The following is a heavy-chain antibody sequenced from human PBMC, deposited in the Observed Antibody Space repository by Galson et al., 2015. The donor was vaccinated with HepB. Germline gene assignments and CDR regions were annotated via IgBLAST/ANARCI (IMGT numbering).Heavy chain of an antibody. V-gene: IGHV3-48*03. CDR1: GFTFSSYE. D-gene: IGHD6-13*01. Sequence: SLRLSCAASGFTFSSYEMNWVRQAPRKGLEWVSYISSRGSNIYNADSVKGRFTISRDNAKNSLFLQMNSLRAEDTAVYYCARGISAAGLYYFDYWGQGTLVTVSS. CDR3: ARGISAAGLYYFDY. J-gene: IGHJ4*02. CDR2: ISSRGSNI.